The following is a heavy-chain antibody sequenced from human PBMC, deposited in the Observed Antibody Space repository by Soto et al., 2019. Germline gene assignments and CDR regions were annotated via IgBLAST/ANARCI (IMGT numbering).Heavy chain of an antibody. Sequence: GGSLRLSCAASGFTFSDYYMSWIRQAPGKGLEWVSYISSSGSYTNYADSVKGRFTISRDNAKNSMFLQMNSLRAEDTAVYYCARDVDADFRTDFDYWGRGTLVTVSS. CDR3: ARDVDADFRTDFDY. V-gene: IGHV3-11*05. CDR2: ISSSGSYT. CDR1: GFTFSDYY. D-gene: IGHD4-17*01. J-gene: IGHJ4*02.